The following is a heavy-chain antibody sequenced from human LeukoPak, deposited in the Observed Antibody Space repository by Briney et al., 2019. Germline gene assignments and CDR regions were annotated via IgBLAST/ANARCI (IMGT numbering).Heavy chain of an antibody. CDR2: IIPIFGTA. J-gene: IGHJ4*02. V-gene: IGHV1-69*06. Sequence: VASVKVSCKASGGTFSSYAISWVRQAPGQGLEWMGGIIPIFGTANYAQKFQGRVTITADKSTSTAYMELSSLRSEDTAVYYCAGGYCSARPGSRTYDYWGQGTLVTVSS. CDR3: AGGYCSARPGSRTYDY. D-gene: IGHD3-10*01. CDR1: GGTFSSYA.